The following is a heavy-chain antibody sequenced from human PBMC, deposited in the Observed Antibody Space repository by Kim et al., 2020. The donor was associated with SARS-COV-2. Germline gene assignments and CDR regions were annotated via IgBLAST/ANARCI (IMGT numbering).Heavy chain of an antibody. J-gene: IGHJ5*02. V-gene: IGHV3-30*18. CDR2: ISYDGSNK. D-gene: IGHD6-13*01. CDR1: GFTFSSYG. Sequence: GGSLRLSCAASGFTFSSYGMHWVRQAPGKGLEWVAVISYDGSNKYYAGSVKGRFTISRDNSKNTLYLQMNSLRAEDTAVYYCAKAYSSSWYSWFDPWGQGTLVTVSS. CDR3: AKAYSSSWYSWFDP.